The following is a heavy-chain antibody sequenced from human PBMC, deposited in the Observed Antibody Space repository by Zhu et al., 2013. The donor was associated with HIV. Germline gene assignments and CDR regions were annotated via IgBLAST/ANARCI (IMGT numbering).Heavy chain of an antibody. D-gene: IGHD3-10*01. CDR3: ARDYGSGMQSPYNWFDP. Sequence: QMQLVQSGPEVKKPGTSVKVSCKASGFTFTSSAVQWVRQARGQRLEWIGWIVVGSGNTNYAQKFQERVTITRDMSTSTAYMELSSLRSDDTAVYYCARDYGSGMQSPYNWFDPSGDGT. V-gene: IGHV1-58*01. CDR1: GFTFTSSA. CDR2: IVVGSGNT. J-gene: IGHJ5*02.